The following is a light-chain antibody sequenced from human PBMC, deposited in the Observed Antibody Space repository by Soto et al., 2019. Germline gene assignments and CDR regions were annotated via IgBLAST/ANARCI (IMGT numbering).Light chain of an antibody. CDR3: QEAYSFPVT. CDR2: TAS. J-gene: IGKJ5*01. CDR1: QNINFY. V-gene: IGKV1-39*01. Sequence: DIQITHSPSALSASVGDRVIITFLASQNINFYLNWYQQKPGRAPKLLIHTASTIQREVPSRFSVSGSGTDFTLTISSLQPEDFATYYCQEAYSFPVTFGLGKRRAIK.